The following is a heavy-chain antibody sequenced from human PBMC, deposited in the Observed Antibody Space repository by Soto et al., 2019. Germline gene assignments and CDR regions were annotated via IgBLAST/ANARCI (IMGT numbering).Heavy chain of an antibody. Sequence: PGGSLRLSCSASGFIFSSYAMHWVRQAPGKGLEYVSAISGNGDTTFYTDSVKGRFTISRDNSKNTLYLQMSSLRAEDTAVYYCVKDRLACRFCGWLSTGDGWGQGITVTVSS. D-gene: IGHD3-22*01. CDR1: GFIFSSYA. V-gene: IGHV3-64D*06. CDR2: ISGNGDTT. J-gene: IGHJ6*02. CDR3: VKDRLACRFCGWLSTGDG.